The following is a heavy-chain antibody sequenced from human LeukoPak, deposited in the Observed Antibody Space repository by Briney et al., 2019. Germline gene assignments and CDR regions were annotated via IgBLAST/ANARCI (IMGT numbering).Heavy chain of an antibody. D-gene: IGHD3-3*01. V-gene: IGHV3-7*01. J-gene: IGHJ4*02. CDR1: GFTFSNYW. Sequence: GGSLRLSCAASGFTFSNYWMTWVRQAPGKGLEWVANIKQDGSEKYYVDSVKGRFTISRDNAKNSLYLQMNSLRAEDTAVYYCARDGVRFLGTIKEGYDYWGQGTLVTVSS. CDR2: IKQDGSEK. CDR3: ARDGVRFLGTIKEGYDY.